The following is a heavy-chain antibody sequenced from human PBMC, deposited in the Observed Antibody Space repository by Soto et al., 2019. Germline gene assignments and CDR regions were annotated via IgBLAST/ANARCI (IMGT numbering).Heavy chain of an antibody. Sequence: ASVKVSCKPSGYYFESYVMHWVRQAPGQSLEWMGWINAGNGNTKYSQNFQDRITFTRDTSASIASMELSGLRSADTAVYYCETDAGLGSPETARHGMDVWGQ. J-gene: IGHJ6*02. D-gene: IGHD1-26*01. CDR2: INAGNGNT. CDR1: GYYFESYV. V-gene: IGHV1-3*01. CDR3: ETDAGLGSPETARHGMDV.